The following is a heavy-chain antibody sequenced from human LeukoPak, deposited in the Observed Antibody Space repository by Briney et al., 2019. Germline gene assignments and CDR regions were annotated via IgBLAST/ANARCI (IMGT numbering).Heavy chain of an antibody. CDR2: TSDSGGST. D-gene: IGHD1-26*01. J-gene: IGHJ4*02. Sequence: GGSLRLSCAASGFTFSSYAMSWVRQASGKGLEWVSGTSDSGGSTYYADSVKGRFTISRDNSKNTLYLQMNSLRAEDTAVYYCAKGSEWELLESATDYWGQGTLVTVSS. CDR3: AKGSEWELLESATDY. V-gene: IGHV3-23*01. CDR1: GFTFSSYA.